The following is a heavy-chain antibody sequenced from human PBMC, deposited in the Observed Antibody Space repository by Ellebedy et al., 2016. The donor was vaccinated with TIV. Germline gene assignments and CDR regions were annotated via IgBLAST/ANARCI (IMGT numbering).Heavy chain of an antibody. CDR3: ARASEVVPAATYYYYYMDV. J-gene: IGHJ6*03. Sequence: SVKVSCXASGGTFSSYAISWVRQAPGQGLEWMGGIIPIFGTANYAQKFQGRVTMTRNTSISTAYMELSSLRSEDTAVYYCARASEVVPAATYYYYYMDVWGKGTTVTVSS. D-gene: IGHD2-2*01. CDR2: IIPIFGTA. CDR1: GGTFSSYA. V-gene: IGHV1-69*05.